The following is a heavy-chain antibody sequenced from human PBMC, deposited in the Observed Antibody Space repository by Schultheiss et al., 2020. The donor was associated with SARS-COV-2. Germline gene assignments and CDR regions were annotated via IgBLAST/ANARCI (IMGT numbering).Heavy chain of an antibody. CDR1: GDSVSSNSAA. J-gene: IGHJ6*02. CDR2: TYYRSKWYN. Sequence: SQTLSLTCAISGDSVSSNSAAWNWIRQSPSRGLEWLGRTYYRSKWYNDYAVSVKSRITINPDTSKNQFSLQLNSVTPEDTAVYYCARETDEIAVAGDYYYYGMDVWGQGTTVTVSS. CDR3: ARETDEIAVAGDYYYYGMDV. V-gene: IGHV6-1*01. D-gene: IGHD6-19*01.